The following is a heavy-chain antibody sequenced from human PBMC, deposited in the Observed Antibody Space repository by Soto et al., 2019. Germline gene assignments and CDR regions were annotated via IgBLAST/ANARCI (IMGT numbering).Heavy chain of an antibody. J-gene: IGHJ4*02. CDR3: ARAPTVTTNYDS. CDR2: IYSDGST. CDR1: GLSVSSNY. V-gene: IGHV3-53*01. D-gene: IGHD4-4*01. Sequence: GGTLRLSCVASGLSVSSNYMSWVRQAPGKGLEWVSIIYSDGSTYYAGSVEGRFAVSRDNSKNTLYLQMDSLRAEDTAVYYCARAPTVTTNYDSWGQGTLVTVSS.